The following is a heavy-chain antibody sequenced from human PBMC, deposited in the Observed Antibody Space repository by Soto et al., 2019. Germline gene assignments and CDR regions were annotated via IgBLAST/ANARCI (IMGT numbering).Heavy chain of an antibody. CDR1: GFTFSSYW. Sequence: EVQLVESGGGLVQPGGSLRLSCAASGFTFSSYWMHWVRQAPGKGLVWVSRINSDGSSTSYGDSVKGRFTIYRDNAKNTRYLQMNRLRAEDTAVYYCARGRYYDFWSGLEYFQHWGQGTLVTVSS. J-gene: IGHJ1*01. D-gene: IGHD3-3*01. CDR3: ARGRYYDFWSGLEYFQH. CDR2: INSDGSST. V-gene: IGHV3-74*01.